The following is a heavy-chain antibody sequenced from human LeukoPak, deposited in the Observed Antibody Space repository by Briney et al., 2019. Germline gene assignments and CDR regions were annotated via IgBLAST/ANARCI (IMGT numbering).Heavy chain of an antibody. CDR3: AREMATIGTFDI. CDR2: ISSSSSYI. CDR1: GFTFSSYS. V-gene: IGHV3-21*01. D-gene: IGHD5-24*01. Sequence: GGSLRLSCAASGFTFSSYSMNWVRQAPGKGLEWVSSISSSSSYIYYADSVKGRFTISRDNAKSSLYLQMNSLRAEDTAVYYCAREMATIGTFDIWGQGTMVTVSS. J-gene: IGHJ3*02.